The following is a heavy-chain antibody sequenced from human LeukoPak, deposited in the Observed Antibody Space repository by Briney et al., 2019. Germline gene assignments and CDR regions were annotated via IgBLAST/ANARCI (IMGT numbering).Heavy chain of an antibody. CDR3: ARGRFAGAWNWFDP. CDR2: INHSGST. D-gene: IGHD3-3*01. Sequence: PSETLSLTCAVYGGSFSGYYWSWIRQPPGKGLEWIGEINHSGSTNYNPSLKSRVTISVDTSKNQFSLKLSSVTAADTAVYYCARGRFAGAWNWFDPWGQGTLVTVSS. J-gene: IGHJ5*02. CDR1: GGSFSGYY. V-gene: IGHV4-34*01.